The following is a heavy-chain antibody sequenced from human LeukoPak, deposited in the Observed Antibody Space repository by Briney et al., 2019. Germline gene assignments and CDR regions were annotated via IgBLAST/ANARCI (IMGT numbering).Heavy chain of an antibody. CDR2: IYSGGST. CDR1: GFTFSSYS. V-gene: IGHV3-66*02. J-gene: IGHJ6*03. CDR3: ARGYYYYMDV. Sequence: GGSLRLSCAASGFTFSSYSMNWVRQAPGKGLEWVSLIYSGGSTYYADSVKGRFTISRDNSKNTVYLQMNSLRAEDTAVYYCARGYYYYMDVWGKGTTVTISS.